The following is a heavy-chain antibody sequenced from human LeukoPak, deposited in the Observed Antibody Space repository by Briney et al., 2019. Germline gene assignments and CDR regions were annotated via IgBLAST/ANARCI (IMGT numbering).Heavy chain of an antibody. CDR3: AKEGYYDILTGVHYGMDV. Sequence: GGSLRLSRAASGFTFSSYGMHWVRQAPGKGLEWVAVISYDGSNKYYADSVKGRFTISRDNSKNTLYLQMNSLRAEDTAVYYCAKEGYYDILTGVHYGMDVWGQGTTVTVSS. V-gene: IGHV3-30*18. J-gene: IGHJ6*02. CDR1: GFTFSSYG. D-gene: IGHD3-9*01. CDR2: ISYDGSNK.